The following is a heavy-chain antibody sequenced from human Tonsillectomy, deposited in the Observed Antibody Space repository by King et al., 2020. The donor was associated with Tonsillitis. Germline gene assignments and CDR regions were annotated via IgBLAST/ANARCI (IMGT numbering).Heavy chain of an antibody. J-gene: IGHJ5*02. CDR2: IDPSDSYT. CDR3: ARADYDSSCYYHPSYNWFDP. Sequence: VQLVQSGAEVKKPGESLRISCKGSGYSFTSYWISWVRQMPGKGLEWMGRIDPSDSYTNYSPSFQGHVTISADKSISTAYLQWSSLKASDTAMYYCARADYDSSCYYHPSYNWFDPWGQGTLGTVSA. V-gene: IGHV5-10-1*03. D-gene: IGHD3-22*01. CDR1: GYSFTSYW.